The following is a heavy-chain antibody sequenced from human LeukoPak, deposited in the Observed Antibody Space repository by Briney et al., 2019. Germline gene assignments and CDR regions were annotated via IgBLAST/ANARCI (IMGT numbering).Heavy chain of an antibody. CDR1: GGTFSSYA. V-gene: IGHV1-69*04. Sequence: GASVKVSCKASGGTFSSYAISWVRQAPGQGLEWMGRIIPIFGIANYAQKFQGRVTITADKSTSTAYMELSSLRSEDTAVYYCARAGYCSGGSCFALDYWGQGTLVTVPS. CDR3: ARAGYCSGGSCFALDY. D-gene: IGHD2-15*01. CDR2: IIPIFGIA. J-gene: IGHJ4*02.